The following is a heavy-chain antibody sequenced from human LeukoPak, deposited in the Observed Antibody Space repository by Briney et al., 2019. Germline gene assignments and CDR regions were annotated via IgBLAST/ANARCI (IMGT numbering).Heavy chain of an antibody. Sequence: ASVKVSCKASGYTFTGYYMHWVRQAPGQGVEWMGWINPNSGGTNYAQKFQGWVTMTRDTSISTAYMELSRLRSDDTAVYYCARTAAAGTFKNWFDPWGQGTLVTVSS. CDR3: ARTAAAGTFKNWFDP. V-gene: IGHV1-2*04. J-gene: IGHJ5*02. CDR1: GYTFTGYY. D-gene: IGHD6-13*01. CDR2: INPNSGGT.